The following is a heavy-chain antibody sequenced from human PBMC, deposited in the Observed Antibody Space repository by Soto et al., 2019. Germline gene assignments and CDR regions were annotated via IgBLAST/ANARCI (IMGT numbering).Heavy chain of an antibody. J-gene: IGHJ5*02. CDR2: IIGYTGNT. V-gene: IGHV1-18*01. D-gene: IGHD5-12*01. CDR1: GYTFTSYG. Sequence: QVQLVQSGAEVKKPGASVKVSCKASGYTFTSYGISWVRQAPGQGLEWMGWIIGYTGNTNYAQKLQGRVTMTTDTSTSTAYMALGSLISDDPAVYYCARYRATINSFWFDPWGQGTLVTVSS. CDR3: ARYRATINSFWFDP.